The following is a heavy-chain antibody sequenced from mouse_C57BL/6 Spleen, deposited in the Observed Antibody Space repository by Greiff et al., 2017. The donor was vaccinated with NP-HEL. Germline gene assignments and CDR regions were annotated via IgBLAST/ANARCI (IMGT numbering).Heavy chain of an antibody. D-gene: IGHD4-1*01. CDR2: ISYDGSN. J-gene: IGHJ2*01. CDR1: GYSITSGYY. Sequence: EVQLQESGPGLVKPSQSLSLTCSVTGYSITSGYYWNWIRQFPGNKLEWMGYISYDGSNNYNPSLKNRISITRDTSKNQFFLKLNSVTTEDTATYYCARVGRDFDYWGQGTTLTVSS. CDR3: ARVGRDFDY. V-gene: IGHV3-6*01.